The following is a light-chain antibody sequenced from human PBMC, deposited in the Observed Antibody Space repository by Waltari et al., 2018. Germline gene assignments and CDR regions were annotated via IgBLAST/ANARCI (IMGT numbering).Light chain of an antibody. J-gene: IGLJ2*01. Sequence: SYVLTQPPSVSVAPGQTAKISCAGDIIGSKTVHWYQHKSGQAPVMVVYDGSGRPSGVPERFSGSNSGDAATLTISRVEAGDEAAYYCQIWDTFTDQVVFGGGTKLTVL. V-gene: IGLV3-21*02. CDR2: DGS. CDR1: IIGSKT. CDR3: QIWDTFTDQVV.